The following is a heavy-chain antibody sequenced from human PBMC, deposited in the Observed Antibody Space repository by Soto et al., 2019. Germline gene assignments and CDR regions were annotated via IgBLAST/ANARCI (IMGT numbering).Heavy chain of an antibody. J-gene: IGHJ4*02. CDR1: GGSISSYY. CDR3: ARGTQPYYDFWSGYYVLDY. V-gene: IGHV4-59*01. Sequence: SETLSLTCTVSGGSISSYYWSWIRQPPGKGLEWIGYIYYSGSTNYNPSLKSRVTISVDTSKNQFSLKLSSVTAADTAVYYCARGTQPYYDFWSGYYVLDYWGQGTLVTVSS. D-gene: IGHD3-3*01. CDR2: IYYSGST.